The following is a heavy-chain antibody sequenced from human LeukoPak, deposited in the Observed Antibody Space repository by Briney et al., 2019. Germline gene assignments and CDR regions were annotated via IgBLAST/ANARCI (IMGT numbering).Heavy chain of an antibody. CDR3: ARRNWFDAFDI. Sequence: SQTLSLTCTVSGGSISSGGYYWSWIGQPPGKGLEWIGYIYHSGSTYYNPSLKSRVTISVDRSKNQFSPKLSSVTAADTAVYYCARRNWFDAFDIWGQGTMVTVSS. J-gene: IGHJ3*02. V-gene: IGHV4-30-2*01. CDR1: GGSISSGGYY. D-gene: IGHD3-9*01. CDR2: IYHSGST.